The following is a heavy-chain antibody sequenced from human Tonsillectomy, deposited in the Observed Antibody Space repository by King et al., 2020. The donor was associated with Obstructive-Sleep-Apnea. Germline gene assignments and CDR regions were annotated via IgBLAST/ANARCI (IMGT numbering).Heavy chain of an antibody. Sequence: QLQESGPGLVKPSENLSLTCTVSGGSISSYSWTWIRQPPGKGLEWIGYIYNTGSTNYNPSLKSRVTISIDTSKNQFSLKLSSVTAADTAVYYCARVWSTVVTNDAFDIWGQGTMVTVSS. J-gene: IGHJ3*02. D-gene: IGHD4-23*01. CDR1: GGSISSYS. CDR2: IYNTGST. V-gene: IGHV4-59*01. CDR3: ARVWSTVVTNDAFDI.